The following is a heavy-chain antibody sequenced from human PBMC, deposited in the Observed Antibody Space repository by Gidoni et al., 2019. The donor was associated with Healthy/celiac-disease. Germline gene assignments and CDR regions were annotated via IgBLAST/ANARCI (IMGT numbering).Heavy chain of an antibody. Sequence: QVQLVQSGAEVKKPGASVKVSCKASGYTFTGYYMHCVRQAPGQGREWMGWINPNRGGTNYAQKFQGWVTMTRDTSISTAYMELSRLRSDDTAVYYCARGDLDTAPDYWGQGTLVTVSS. CDR2: INPNRGGT. D-gene: IGHD5-18*01. V-gene: IGHV1-2*04. J-gene: IGHJ4*02. CDR1: GYTFTGYY. CDR3: ARGDLDTAPDY.